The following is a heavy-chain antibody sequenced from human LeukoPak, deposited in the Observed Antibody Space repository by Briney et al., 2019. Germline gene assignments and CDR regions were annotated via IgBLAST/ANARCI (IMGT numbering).Heavy chain of an antibody. V-gene: IGHV5-51*01. D-gene: IGHD5-18*01. Sequence: GASLQISCKGFGYSFSDYWIGWVRQMPGKGLEWVGIIYPGDSDTRYSPSFQGQVTISADKSISTVYLQWSSLKASDTAMYYCARTLQSYGHNYFDPWGQGTLVTVSS. J-gene: IGHJ5*02. CDR1: GYSFSDYW. CDR3: ARTLQSYGHNYFDP. CDR2: IYPGDSDT.